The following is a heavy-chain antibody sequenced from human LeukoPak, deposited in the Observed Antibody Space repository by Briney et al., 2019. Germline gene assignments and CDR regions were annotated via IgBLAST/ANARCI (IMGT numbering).Heavy chain of an antibody. V-gene: IGHV3-23*01. J-gene: IGHJ4*02. CDR2: ISGSGGST. CDR1: GFTFSSYA. D-gene: IGHD2-15*01. Sequence: PGGSLRLSCAASGFTFSSYAMSWVRQAPGKGLEWVSAISGSGGSTYYADSVKGRFTISRDNSRNMLYLQMNSLRAEDTAVYYCAKFVVVVAATFENYFDYWGQGTLVTVSS. CDR3: AKFVVVVAATFENYFDY.